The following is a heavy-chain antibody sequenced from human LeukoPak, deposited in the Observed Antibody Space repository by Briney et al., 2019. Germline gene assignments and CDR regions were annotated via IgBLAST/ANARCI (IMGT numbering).Heavy chain of an antibody. CDR1: GYTFTGYY. J-gene: IGHJ3*02. CDR3: ARDSSAWATVTTKRGGDYAFDI. Sequence: ASVKVSCKASGYTFTGYYMHWVRQAPGQGLEWMGWINPNSGGTNYAQKFQGRVTMTRDTSISTAYMELSRLRSDDTAVYYCARDSSAWATVTTKRGGDYAFDIWGQGTMVTVSS. V-gene: IGHV1-2*02. CDR2: INPNSGGT. D-gene: IGHD4-17*01.